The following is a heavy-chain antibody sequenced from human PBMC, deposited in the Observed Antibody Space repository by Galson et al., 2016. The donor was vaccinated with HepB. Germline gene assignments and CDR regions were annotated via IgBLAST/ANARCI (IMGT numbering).Heavy chain of an antibody. CDR3: AKVLGADDRSFLGDNCWYFEH. CDR1: GFIFSRYG. V-gene: IGHV3-30*18. Sequence: SLRLSCAASGFIFSRYGMHWVRQAPGKGLEWVAVIAYDGTNKQFADSVKGRFTISRDNSKNTLYLQMNSLRAEDTAFYYCAKVLGADDRSFLGDNCWYFEHWGRGTLVTVSS. J-gene: IGHJ2*01. D-gene: IGHD3-22*01. CDR2: IAYDGTNK.